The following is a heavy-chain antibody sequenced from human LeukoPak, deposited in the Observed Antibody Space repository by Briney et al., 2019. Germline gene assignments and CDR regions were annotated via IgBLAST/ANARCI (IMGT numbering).Heavy chain of an antibody. J-gene: IGHJ3*02. D-gene: IGHD3-10*01. CDR1: GFTFSSYS. CDR2: IRSSSSYI. V-gene: IGHV3-21*01. CDR3: ASYYYGSGGDAFDI. Sequence: GGSMRLSSAASGFTFSSYSMSWVRQVPGKWLGWVSSIRSSSSYIYYADSMKGRFTIYRENAKNSLYLQMNSLRAEDTAVYYCASYYYGSGGDAFDIWGQGTMVTVSS.